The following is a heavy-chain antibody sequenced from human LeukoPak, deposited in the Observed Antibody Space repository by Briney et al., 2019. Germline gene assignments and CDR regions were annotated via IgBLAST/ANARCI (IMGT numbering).Heavy chain of an antibody. CDR1: GGTFSSYA. CDR2: IIPIFGTA. D-gene: IGHD3-22*01. V-gene: IGHV1-69*05. CDR3: ARGNRHYYDSSGYYYXX. Sequence: SVKVSCKASGGTFSSYAISWVRQAPGQGLEWMGRIIPIFGTANYAQKFQGRVTITTDESTSTAYMELSSLRSEDTAVYYCARGNRHYYDSSGYYYXXWGQXXLVT. J-gene: IGHJ1*01.